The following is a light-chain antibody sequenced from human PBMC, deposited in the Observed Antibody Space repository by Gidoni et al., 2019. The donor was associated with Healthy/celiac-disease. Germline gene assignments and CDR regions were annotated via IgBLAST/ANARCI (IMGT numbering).Light chain of an antibody. CDR3: LQDYNYPRLT. V-gene: IGKV1-6*01. CDR1: QGIRND. CDR2: AAS. J-gene: IGKJ4*01. Sequence: AIQMSQSPSSLSASVGDRVTITCRASQGIRNDLGWYQQKPGKAPKLLIYAASSLQSGVPSRFSGSGSGTDFTLTISSLQPEDFATYYCLQDYNYPRLTFGGGTKVEIK.